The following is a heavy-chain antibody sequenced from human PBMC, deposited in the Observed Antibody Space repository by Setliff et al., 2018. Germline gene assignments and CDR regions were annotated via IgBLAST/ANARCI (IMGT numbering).Heavy chain of an antibody. CDR2: XXXXXXT. J-gene: IGHJ4*02. CDR3: AREGSPPLYYCDY. CDR1: GDSISSYY. D-gene: IGHD2-15*01. V-gene: IGHV4-59*01. Sequence: SERLSLTCTVAGDSISSYYWSWRRQPPGKGREWIGYXXXXXXTXFNPXXKSRVPISVDTSKSRFSLKLSSVTAAETAVYYCAREGSPPLYYCDYWGQGTLVTVSS.